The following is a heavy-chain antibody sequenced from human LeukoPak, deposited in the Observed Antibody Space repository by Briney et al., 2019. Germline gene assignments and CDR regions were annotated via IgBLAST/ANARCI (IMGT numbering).Heavy chain of an antibody. V-gene: IGHV1-8*01. CDR1: GYTFTSYD. CDR3: ARAFYDFWSGYYTGFQGGDFDY. J-gene: IGHJ4*02. D-gene: IGHD3-3*01. Sequence: ASVKVSCKASGYTFTSYDINWVRQATGQGFEWMGWMNPNSGNTGYAQKFQGRVTMTRNTSISTAYMELSRLRSDDTAVYYCARAFYDFWSGYYTGFQGGDFDYWGQGTLVTVSS. CDR2: MNPNSGNT.